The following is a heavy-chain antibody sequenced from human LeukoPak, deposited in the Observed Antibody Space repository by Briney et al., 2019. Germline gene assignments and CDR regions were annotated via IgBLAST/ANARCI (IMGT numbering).Heavy chain of an antibody. Sequence: ASVKVSCKVSGYSLTELSMHWVRQTPGKGLEWMGGFDPEAGEIKYAQKFQGRVTMTEDTSTDTAYMELSSLRSEDTAVFYCATWAGAVIVDKNGGVYWGQGTLVTVSS. J-gene: IGHJ4*02. CDR3: ATWAGAVIVDKNGGVY. CDR2: FDPEAGEI. V-gene: IGHV1-24*01. D-gene: IGHD3-22*01. CDR1: GYSLTELS.